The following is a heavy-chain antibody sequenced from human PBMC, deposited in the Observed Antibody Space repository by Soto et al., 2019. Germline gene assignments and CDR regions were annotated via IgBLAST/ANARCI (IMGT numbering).Heavy chain of an antibody. CDR2: ISGSGGST. V-gene: IGHV3-23*01. CDR3: AKVGLDASSYYYYGMDV. J-gene: IGHJ6*02. CDR1: GFTFSSYA. Sequence: GGSLRLSCAASGFTFSSYAMSWVRQAPGKGLEWVSAISGSGGSTYYADSVKGRFTISRDNSKNTLYLQMNSLRAEDTAVYYCAKVGLDASSYYYYGMDVWGQGTTVTVSS. D-gene: IGHD6-6*01.